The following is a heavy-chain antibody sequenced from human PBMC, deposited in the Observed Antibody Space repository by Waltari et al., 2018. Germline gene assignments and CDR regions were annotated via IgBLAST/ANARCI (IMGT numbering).Heavy chain of an antibody. D-gene: IGHD3-16*02. J-gene: IGHJ3*02. CDR3: ARALPYYDYVWGSYSYHKRPGAFDI. V-gene: IGHV4-34*01. CDR2: INHSGST. CDR1: GGSFSGYY. Sequence: QVQLQQWGAGLLKPSETLSLTCAVYGGSFSGYYWSWIRQPPGKGLEWIGEINHSGSTNYNPSLKSRVTISVDTSKNQFSLKLSSVTAADTAVYYCARALPYYDYVWGSYSYHKRPGAFDIWGQGTMVTVSS.